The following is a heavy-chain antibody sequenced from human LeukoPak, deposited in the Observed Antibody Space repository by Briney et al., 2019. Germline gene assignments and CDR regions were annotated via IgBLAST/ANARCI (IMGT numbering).Heavy chain of an antibody. CDR3: ARNRGAAVPDLAH. V-gene: IGHV5-51*01. D-gene: IGHD2-2*01. CDR1: GYNFPNYR. Sequence: GESLLISCKGSGYNFPNYRIGWVRQRPGKGLEWMGSFYPSDSDTIYSPYLECLKVLSVDKSNNTTFLQWSSLKASDSAMYCCARNRGAAVPDLAHWGQGTKVTVPS. CDR2: FYPSDSDT. J-gene: IGHJ4*01.